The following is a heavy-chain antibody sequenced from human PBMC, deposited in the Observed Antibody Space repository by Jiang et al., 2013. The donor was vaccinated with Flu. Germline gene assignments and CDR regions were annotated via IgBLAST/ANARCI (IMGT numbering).Heavy chain of an antibody. CDR2: IYSDGSST. J-gene: IGHJ4*02. V-gene: IGHV3-74*01. D-gene: IGHD2-21*01. Sequence: GLVWVSRIYSDGSSTSYVDSVNGRFSISRDNSKSTLFLQMDSLRAEDTAIYFCARGGPISTGLWGPIDFWGQGTLVTVSS. CDR3: ARGGPISTGLWGPIDF.